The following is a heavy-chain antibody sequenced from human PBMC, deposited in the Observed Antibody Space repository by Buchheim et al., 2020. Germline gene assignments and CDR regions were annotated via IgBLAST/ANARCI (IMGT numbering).Heavy chain of an antibody. CDR2: LYYSGST. CDR1: GGSISSGDYY. V-gene: IGHV4-30-4*01. J-gene: IGHJ6*02. CDR3: ARESGSSSSWGWNGPYYYYYGMDV. D-gene: IGHD6-6*01. Sequence: QVQLQESGPGLVKPSQTLSLTCTVSGGSISSGDYYWSWIRQPPGKGLEWIGYLYYSGSTYYNPSLKSRVTISVDTSQNQFSLKLSSVTAADTAVYYCARESGSSSSWGWNGPYYYYYGMDVWGQGTT.